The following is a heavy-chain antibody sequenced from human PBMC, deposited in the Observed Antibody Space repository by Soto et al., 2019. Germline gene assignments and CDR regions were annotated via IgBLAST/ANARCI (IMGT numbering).Heavy chain of an antibody. CDR3: AHSVVAGLGYYFDY. Sequence: QITLKESGPTLVKPTQTLTLTCTFSGFSLSSTRVAVGWIRQPPGKALEWLALIYWDDDKRYSPFLKSRLTITQATSKHQLVLTMTTMDPVDTATYYCAHSVVAGLGYYFDYWGQGTLVTVSS. CDR2: IYWDDDK. J-gene: IGHJ4*02. D-gene: IGHD6-19*01. V-gene: IGHV2-5*02. CDR1: GFSLSSTRVA.